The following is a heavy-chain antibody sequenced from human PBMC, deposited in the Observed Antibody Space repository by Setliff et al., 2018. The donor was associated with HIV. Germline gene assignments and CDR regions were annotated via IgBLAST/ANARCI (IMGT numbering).Heavy chain of an antibody. D-gene: IGHD1-26*01. Sequence: GASVKVSCKVSGYSLIALSMHRVRQTPGKGLEWMGRFNREYGGTIYSPNFQDRVTMTEDASTDTAYMELSSLTSEDTAIYFCATDRLLLGGSYSDYWGQGTLVTVSS. CDR3: ATDRLLLGGSYSDY. V-gene: IGHV1-24*01. J-gene: IGHJ4*02. CDR1: GYSLIALS. CDR2: FNREYGGT.